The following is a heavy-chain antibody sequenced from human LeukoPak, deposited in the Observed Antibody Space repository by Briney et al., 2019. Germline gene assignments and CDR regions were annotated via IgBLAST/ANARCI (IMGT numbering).Heavy chain of an antibody. CDR2: ISYDGSNK. D-gene: IGHD4-23*01. CDR3: ARDPGTLVTVSYFDY. Sequence: PGGSLRLSCAASGFTFSSYAMHWGRQAAGKGLEWVAVISYDGSNKYYADSVKGRFTISRDNSKNTLYLQMNSLRAEDTAVYYCARDPGTLVTVSYFDYWGQGTLVTVSS. V-gene: IGHV3-30*04. CDR1: GFTFSSYA. J-gene: IGHJ4*02.